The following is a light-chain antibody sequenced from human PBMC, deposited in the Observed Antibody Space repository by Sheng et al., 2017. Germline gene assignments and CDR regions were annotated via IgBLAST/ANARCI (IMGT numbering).Light chain of an antibody. CDR2: GAS. V-gene: IGKV3-15*01. CDR1: QSVSSN. J-gene: IGKJ1*01. Sequence: EIVMTQSPATLSVSPGERATLSCRASQSVSSNLAWYQQKAGQAPRLLIYGASTRATGIPARFSGSGSGTEFTLAISSLQSEDFAVYYCQQYDAWPRTFGQGTKVEIE. CDR3: QQYDAWPRT.